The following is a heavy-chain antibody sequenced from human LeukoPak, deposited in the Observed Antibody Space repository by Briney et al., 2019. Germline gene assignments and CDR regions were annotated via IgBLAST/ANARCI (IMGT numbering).Heavy chain of an antibody. J-gene: IGHJ6*03. CDR2: ISSSSSYI. Sequence: GGSLRLSCAASGFTFSSDSMNWFRQAPGKGLEGVSSISSSSSYIYYADSVKSRFTISRDNAKNSLYLKMNTLRAEDTAVYYCASSNDSSGYRYYYYMDVWGKGTTVTVSS. V-gene: IGHV3-21*01. CDR3: ASSNDSSGYRYYYYMDV. D-gene: IGHD3-22*01. CDR1: GFTFSSDS.